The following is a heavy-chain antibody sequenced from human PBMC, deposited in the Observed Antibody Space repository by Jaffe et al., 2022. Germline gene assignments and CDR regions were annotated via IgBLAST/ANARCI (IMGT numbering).Heavy chain of an antibody. V-gene: IGHV3-30*02. J-gene: IGHJ4*02. Sequence: QVQLVESGGGVVQPGGSLRLSCAASGFTFSSYGMHWVRQAPGKGLEWVAFIRYDGSNKYYADSVKGRFTISRDNSKNTLYLQMNSLRAEDTAVYYCAKGYDIVYEWLAYFDYWGQGTLVTVSS. CDR3: AKGYDIVYEWLAYFDY. D-gene: IGHD6-19*01. CDR2: IRYDGSNK. CDR1: GFTFSSYG.